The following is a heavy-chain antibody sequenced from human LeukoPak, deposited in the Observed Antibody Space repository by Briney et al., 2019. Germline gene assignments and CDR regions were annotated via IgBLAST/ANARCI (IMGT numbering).Heavy chain of an antibody. Sequence: GGSLRLSCAASGFTFNNYAMTWVRQAPGKGLEWVAFIRYDGSNKYYADSVKGRFTISRDNSKNTLYLQMNSLRAEDTAVYYCAKERDVLRYFDWLFPGLVFDYWGQGTLVTVSS. CDR3: AKERDVLRYFDWLFPGLVFDY. D-gene: IGHD3-9*01. CDR1: GFTFNNYA. CDR2: IRYDGSNK. J-gene: IGHJ4*02. V-gene: IGHV3-30*02.